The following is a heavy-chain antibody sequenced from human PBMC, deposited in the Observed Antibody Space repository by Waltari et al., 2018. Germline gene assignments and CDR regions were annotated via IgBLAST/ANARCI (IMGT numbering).Heavy chain of an antibody. V-gene: IGHV4-59*12. D-gene: IGHD4-17*01. Sequence: QVHLQESGPGLVKPSETLSLTCAVSGGSFSDYYWGWIRQPPGKGLEWVGYFSGASGNTDYNPSLTSRVTISRDTSKNLFSLKLTFVTAADTAVYFCARDRGAYGLDSWGQGVVVTVSS. CDR3: ARDRGAYGLDS. CDR1: GGSFSDYY. CDR2: FSGASGNT. J-gene: IGHJ4*03.